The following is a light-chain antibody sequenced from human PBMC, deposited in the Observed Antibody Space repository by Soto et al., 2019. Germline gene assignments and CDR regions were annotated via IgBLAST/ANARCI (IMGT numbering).Light chain of an antibody. V-gene: IGLV2-14*01. CDR3: SSQGVSSTLV. CDR1: SSDVGGYNY. J-gene: IGLJ2*01. Sequence: QSALTQSASVSGSPGQWITISCTGTSSDVGGYNYVSWYQQHPGKAPKLIIYDVSNRPSGVSNRFSGSKSGNTASLNISGLQAEDEAYYYCSSQGVSSTLVFGGGTKLTVL. CDR2: DVS.